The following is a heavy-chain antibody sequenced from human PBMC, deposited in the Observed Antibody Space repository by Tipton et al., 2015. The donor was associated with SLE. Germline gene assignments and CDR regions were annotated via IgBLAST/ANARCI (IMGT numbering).Heavy chain of an antibody. J-gene: IGHJ4*02. Sequence: TLSLTCSVSGVSIGSVSYYWTWIRQPAGKGLEWIGHFYAPGNTNYNPSLRSRVTISVDTSKNQFSLRLSSVTAADTAVYYCVICSPAGCAYFDYWGQGRLVTVSS. CDR2: FYAPGNT. V-gene: IGHV4-61*09. CDR3: VICSPAGCAYFDY. D-gene: IGHD2-15*01. CDR1: GVSIGSVSYY.